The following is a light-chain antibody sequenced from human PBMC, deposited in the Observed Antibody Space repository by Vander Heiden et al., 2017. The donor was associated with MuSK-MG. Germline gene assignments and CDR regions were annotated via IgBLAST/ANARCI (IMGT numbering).Light chain of an antibody. J-gene: IGLJ1*01. CDR2: EVS. CDR1: SSDLGTYNY. V-gene: IGLV2-14*01. Sequence: QSALTQPASVSGSPGQSITISCTGTSSDLGTYNYVSWYQQHPGKAPKLMIYEVSNRPSGVSNRFSGSKSGNTASLTISGLQAEDKADYYCSSYTSSSTLVFGSGTKVTVL. CDR3: SSYTSSSTLV.